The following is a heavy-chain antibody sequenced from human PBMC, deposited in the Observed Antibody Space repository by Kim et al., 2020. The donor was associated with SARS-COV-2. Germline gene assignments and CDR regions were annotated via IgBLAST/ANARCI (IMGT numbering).Heavy chain of an antibody. Sequence: ASVKVSCKASGYTFTSYGISWVRQAPGQGLEWMGWISAYNGNTNYAQKLQGRVTMTTDTSTSTAYMELRSLRSDDTAVYYCARVHSGQLVFYYYYGMDVWGQGTTVTVSS. D-gene: IGHD6-13*01. J-gene: IGHJ6*02. V-gene: IGHV1-18*01. CDR3: ARVHSGQLVFYYYYGMDV. CDR1: GYTFTSYG. CDR2: ISAYNGNT.